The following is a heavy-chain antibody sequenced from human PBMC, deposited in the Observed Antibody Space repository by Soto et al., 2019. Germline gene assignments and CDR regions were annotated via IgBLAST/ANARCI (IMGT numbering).Heavy chain of an antibody. CDR2: MNPSSGNT. J-gene: IGHJ5*02. D-gene: IGHD3-10*01. CDR3: ARTRSGSYL. Sequence: QVQLVQSGAELKKPGASVKVACRASGYTFTSFDINWVRQATGQGLEWMGRMNPSSGNTDYAQKFQGRVTMTRDTPISTAYMELSSLRSEDTAEYYCARTRSGSYLWGQGTLVTVSS. V-gene: IGHV1-8*01. CDR1: GYTFTSFD.